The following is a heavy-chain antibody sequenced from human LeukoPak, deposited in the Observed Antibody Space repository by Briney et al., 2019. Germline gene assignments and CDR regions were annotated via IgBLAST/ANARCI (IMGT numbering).Heavy chain of an antibody. CDR1: GFSFSSYS. J-gene: IGHJ3*02. Sequence: GGSLRLSCAASGFSFSSYSMNWVRQAPGKGLEWVSSISSSSTFIYYYADSVKGRFTISRDNAKNSLYLQMNSLRPEDTAVYYCARGAGPYSYGGDAFDIWGQGTMVTVSS. D-gene: IGHD5-18*01. CDR2: ISSSSTFI. CDR3: ARGAGPYSYGGDAFDI. V-gene: IGHV3-21*01.